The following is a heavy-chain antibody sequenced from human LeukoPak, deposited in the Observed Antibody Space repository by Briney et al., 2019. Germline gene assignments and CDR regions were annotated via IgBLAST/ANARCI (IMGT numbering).Heavy chain of an antibody. V-gene: IGHV3-30*04. Sequence: PGWSLRLSCAASGFTFSSYAMHWVRQAPGKGLEWVAVISYDGSNKYYADSVKGRFTISRDNSKNTLYLQMNSLRAEDTAVYYCARLLAPIYFDYWGQGTLVTVSS. CDR2: ISYDGSNK. D-gene: IGHD2-15*01. CDR3: ARLLAPIYFDY. CDR1: GFTFSSYA. J-gene: IGHJ4*02.